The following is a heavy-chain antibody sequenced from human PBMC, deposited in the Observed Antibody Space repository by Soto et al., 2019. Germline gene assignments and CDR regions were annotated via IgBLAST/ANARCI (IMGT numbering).Heavy chain of an antibody. V-gene: IGHV1-18*01. CDR2: INTYNGNT. Sequence: QVQLVQSGAEVKNPGASVKVSCKASGYTFTRYGIGWALQAPGQGLEWMGWINTYNGNTNYAQNVQGRVTLTTDTSTSTAYMELRSLRSNDTAIYYCAMVEVYVTPSPQNVLGQGTTVIVSS. CDR1: GYTFTRYG. D-gene: IGHD2-15*01. J-gene: IGHJ6*02. CDR3: AMVEVYVTPSPQNV.